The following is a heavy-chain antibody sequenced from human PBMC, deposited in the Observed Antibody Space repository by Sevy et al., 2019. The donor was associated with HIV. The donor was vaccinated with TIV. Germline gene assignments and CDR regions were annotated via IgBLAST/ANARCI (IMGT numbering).Heavy chain of an antibody. J-gene: IGHJ4*02. Sequence: GGSLRLSCAASGFTFSSYGMHWVRQAPGKGLEWVAVISYDGSNKYYADSVKGRFTISRDNSKNTLYLQMNSLRAEDTAVYYCAKDFGLDLGVAGDYYFDYWGQGTLVTDSS. CDR3: AKDFGLDLGVAGDYYFDY. D-gene: IGHD6-19*01. CDR1: GFTFSSYG. CDR2: ISYDGSNK. V-gene: IGHV3-30*18.